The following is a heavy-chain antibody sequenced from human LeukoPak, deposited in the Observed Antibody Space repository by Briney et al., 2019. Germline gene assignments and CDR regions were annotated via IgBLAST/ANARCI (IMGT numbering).Heavy chain of an antibody. D-gene: IGHD5-12*01. V-gene: IGHV3-30*04. CDR2: ISHDGSNK. CDR3: ARGSRAIVATKFARGRYMDV. CDR1: GFTFSNYA. J-gene: IGHJ6*03. Sequence: GGPLRLSCAASGFTFSNYAIHWVRQAPGKGLEWVAVISHDGSNKYYADSVKGRFTISRGNSKNTLYLQMNSLRTEDTAVYYCARGSRAIVATKFARGRYMDVWGKGTTVTVSS.